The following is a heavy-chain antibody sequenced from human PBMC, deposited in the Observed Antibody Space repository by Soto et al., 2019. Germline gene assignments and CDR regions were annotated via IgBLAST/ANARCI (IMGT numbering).Heavy chain of an antibody. Sequence: QVQLVESGGGVVQPGRSLRLSCAASGFTFSSYGMHWVRQAPGKGLEWVAVISYDGSNKYYADSLKGRFTISRDNSKNTVYLQMNSLRAEDTAVYYCAKAVYYDSSGYPPGVCGQGTLVTVSS. D-gene: IGHD3-22*01. CDR2: ISYDGSNK. J-gene: IGHJ4*02. CDR1: GFTFSSYG. V-gene: IGHV3-30*18. CDR3: AKAVYYDSSGYPPGV.